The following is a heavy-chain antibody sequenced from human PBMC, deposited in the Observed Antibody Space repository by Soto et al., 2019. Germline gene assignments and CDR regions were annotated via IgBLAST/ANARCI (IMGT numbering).Heavy chain of an antibody. Sequence: GGSLRLSCAASGFTFNDFWMSWVRQAPGKGLEWVANVKPDGSDKYYVDSVKGRFTISRDNAKDSLYLEMISLRAEDTAVYYCATETYWSFDYWGQGALVTVSS. D-gene: IGHD2-8*02. CDR1: GFTFNDFW. CDR2: VKPDGSDK. J-gene: IGHJ4*02. V-gene: IGHV3-7*01. CDR3: ATETYWSFDY.